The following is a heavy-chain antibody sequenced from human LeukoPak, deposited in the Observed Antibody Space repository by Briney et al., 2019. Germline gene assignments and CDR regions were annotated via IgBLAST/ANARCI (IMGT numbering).Heavy chain of an antibody. V-gene: IGHV3-15*01. J-gene: IGHJ4*02. CDR3: TTDKGTHY. Sequence: GGSLRLSCAAPGFTFSNAWMTWVRQAPGKGLEWVGRIKSRTDGGTTDHAAPVKGRFTISRDDSENTLYPQMNSLKTEDTAIYYCTTDKGTHYWGQGTLVTVSS. CDR1: GFTFSNAW. CDR2: IKSRTDGGTT. D-gene: IGHD1-1*01.